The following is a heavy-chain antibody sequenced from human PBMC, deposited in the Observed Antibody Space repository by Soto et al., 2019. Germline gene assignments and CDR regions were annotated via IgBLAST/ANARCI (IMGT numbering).Heavy chain of an antibody. CDR1: GGSISRGGYY. Sequence: PSETLSLTCTVSGGSISRGGYYWSWIRQHPGKGLEWIGYIYYSGSTYYNPSLTSRVTISVDTSKNQFSLKLSSVTAADTAVYYCARDGQYYDFWSGQXIPGMDVWGQGTTVTVSS. D-gene: IGHD3-3*01. J-gene: IGHJ6*02. CDR2: IYYSGST. CDR3: ARDGQYYDFWSGQXIPGMDV. V-gene: IGHV4-31*03.